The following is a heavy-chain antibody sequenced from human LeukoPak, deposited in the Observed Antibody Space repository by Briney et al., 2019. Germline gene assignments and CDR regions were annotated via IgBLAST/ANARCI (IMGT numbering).Heavy chain of an antibody. CDR3: ARDDVDTAMASAG. J-gene: IGHJ4*02. CDR2: MSPNSGNT. V-gene: IGHV1-8*01. CDR1: GYTFTSYD. D-gene: IGHD5-18*01. Sequence: ASVKVSCKASGYTFTSYDINWVRQATGQGLEWMGRMSPNSGNTGYAQKFQGRVTMTRNISITTAYMELSSLRSEDTAVYYCARDDVDTAMASAGWGQGTLVTVSS.